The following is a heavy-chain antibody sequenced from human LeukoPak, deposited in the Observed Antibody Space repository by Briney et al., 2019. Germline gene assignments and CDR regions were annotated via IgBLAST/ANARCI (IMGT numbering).Heavy chain of an antibody. J-gene: IGHJ5*02. CDR1: GYTFSSYG. CDR3: ARSSWFGGRSEWRWFDP. Sequence: GASVKVSCKASGYTFSSYGISWVRQAPGQGLEWMGWISGYTDNTNYAQNLQGRVTMTTDTSTSTAYMELRSLRSDDTALYYCARSSWFGGRSEWRWFDPWGQGTLVTVSS. CDR2: ISGYTDNT. D-gene: IGHD3-10*01. V-gene: IGHV1-18*01.